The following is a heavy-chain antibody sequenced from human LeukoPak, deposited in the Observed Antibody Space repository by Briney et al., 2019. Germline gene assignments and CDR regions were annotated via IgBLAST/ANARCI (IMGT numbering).Heavy chain of an antibody. CDR1: GGTFSSYA. D-gene: IGHD5-18*01. CDR3: AHGSYGPGSFDY. J-gene: IGHJ4*02. CDR2: IILIFGTA. V-gene: IGHV1-69*05. Sequence: SVKVSCKASGGTFSSYAISWVRQAPGQGLEWMGRIILIFGTANYAQKFQGRVTITTDESTSTAYMELSSLRSEDTAVYYCAHGSYGPGSFDYWGQGTLVTVSS.